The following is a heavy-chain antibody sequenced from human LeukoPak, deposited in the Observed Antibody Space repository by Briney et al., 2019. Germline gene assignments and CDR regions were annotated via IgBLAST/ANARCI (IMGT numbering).Heavy chain of an antibody. V-gene: IGHV3-48*01. J-gene: IGHJ3*02. Sequence: GGSLILSCAASGFTFSTYTMNWVRQAPGKGLEWVSYISSGSSTIYYADSVKGRFTISRDNAKNSLYLQMNSLRAEDTAVYYCARDSTPVTTTPAFDIWGQGTMVTASS. D-gene: IGHD4-11*01. CDR3: ARDSTPVTTTPAFDI. CDR1: GFTFSTYT. CDR2: ISSGSSTI.